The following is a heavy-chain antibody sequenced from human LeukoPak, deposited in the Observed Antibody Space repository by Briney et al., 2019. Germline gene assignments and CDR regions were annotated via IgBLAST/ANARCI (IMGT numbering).Heavy chain of an antibody. CDR3: ARDWAREYGGNGPPYYFDS. CDR1: GFPFSSYS. Sequence: GGALRLSCAASGFPFSSYSMNCVRQAPGKGLEWVSSISSSSSYIYYADSAKGRFTISRENATNSMYLQMSSVRAEDTAVYYCARDWAREYGGNGPPYYFDSWGQGPLVTVPS. D-gene: IGHD4-23*01. V-gene: IGHV3-21*01. CDR2: ISSSSSYI. J-gene: IGHJ4*02.